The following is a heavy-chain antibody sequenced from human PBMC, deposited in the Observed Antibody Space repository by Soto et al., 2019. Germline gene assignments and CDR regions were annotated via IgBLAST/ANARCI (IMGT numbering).Heavy chain of an antibody. CDR3: AKSLYCSYGACYLIAES. CDR2: ISPIFGTA. CDR1: GGTFNSYS. Sequence: VQLEQSGAEVQKSGSSVNVSCKASGGTFNSYSITWVRQAPGQGLEWMGGISPIFGTADYAQRFQGRVTITADESTNTVYMALTGLTAEDTAVYYCAKSLYCSYGACYLIAESWGQGTLVSVSS. J-gene: IGHJ5*02. D-gene: IGHD2-8*01. V-gene: IGHV1-69*01.